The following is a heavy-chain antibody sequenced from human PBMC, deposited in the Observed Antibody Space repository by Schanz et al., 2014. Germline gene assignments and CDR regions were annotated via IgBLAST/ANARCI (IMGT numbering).Heavy chain of an antibody. CDR3: ATNSPFRMVRGSNAFDA. J-gene: IGHJ3*01. Sequence: QVQLLQSGFEVKKPGASVKVSCEISGYTVSALAMHWVRQAPGKGLEWLGGFDVEDGETIYAQKFQGRVTMTEDTSTETAYMELSGLRSGDTAVYYCATNSPFRMVRGSNAFDAWGQGTMVTVSS. CDR1: GYTVSALA. CDR2: FDVEDGET. V-gene: IGHV1-24*01. D-gene: IGHD3-10*01.